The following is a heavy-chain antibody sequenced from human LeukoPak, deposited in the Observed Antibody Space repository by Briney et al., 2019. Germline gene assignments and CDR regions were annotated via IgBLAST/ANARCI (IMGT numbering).Heavy chain of an antibody. J-gene: IGHJ4*02. Sequence: SETLSLTCTVSGFSISSGHYWGWVRQPPGAGLEWIGSVYQSGTTYYNPSLKSRVTTSVDVSKNQFSLRLRPVTAADTAVYYCARIFIRNGYSSYFDCWGQGTLVTVSS. CDR2: VYQSGTT. CDR3: ARIFIRNGYSSYFDC. CDR1: GFSISSGHY. D-gene: IGHD5-18*01. V-gene: IGHV4-38-2*02.